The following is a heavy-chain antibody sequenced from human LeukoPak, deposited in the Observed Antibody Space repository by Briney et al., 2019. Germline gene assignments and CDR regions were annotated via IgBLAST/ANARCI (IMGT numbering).Heavy chain of an antibody. CDR2: IYTSGST. CDR3: ARQTGSGLFILP. V-gene: IGHV4-4*07. D-gene: IGHD3/OR15-3a*01. J-gene: IGHJ4*02. CDR1: GGSITSYY. Sequence: SETLSLTCTVSGGSITSYYWSWIRQSAGKGPEWIGRIYTSGSTNYNPSLKSQVSISIDTSKNRFSLKLTSVTAADTAVYYCARQTGSGLFILPGGQGTLVTVSS.